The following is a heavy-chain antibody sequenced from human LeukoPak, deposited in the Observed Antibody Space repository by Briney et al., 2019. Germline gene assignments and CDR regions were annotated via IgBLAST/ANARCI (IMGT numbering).Heavy chain of an antibody. J-gene: IGHJ4*02. V-gene: IGHV3-21*01. D-gene: IGHD6-13*01. CDR3: ARYPIAAAGKDY. CDR2: ISSSSSYI. CDR1: GFTFSSYS. Sequence: GGSLRLSCAASGFTFSSYSMNWVRQAPGKGLEWVSSISSSSSYIYYADSVKGRFTISRDNAKNSLYLQMNSLRAEDTAVYYCARYPIAAAGKDYWGQGTLVTVSS.